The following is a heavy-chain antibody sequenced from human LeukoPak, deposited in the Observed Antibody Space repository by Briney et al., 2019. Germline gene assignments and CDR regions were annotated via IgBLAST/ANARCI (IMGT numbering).Heavy chain of an antibody. J-gene: IGHJ4*02. V-gene: IGHV3-23*01. CDR1: GFTFSSYA. Sequence: PGGSLRLSCAASGFTFSSYAMSWVRQAPGKGLEWVSAISGSGGSTYYADSVKGRFTISRDNSKNTLYLQMNSLRAEDTAVYYCASVRGDGDFPNFDYWGQGTLVTVSS. CDR2: ISGSGGST. CDR3: ASVRGDGDFPNFDY. D-gene: IGHD4-17*01.